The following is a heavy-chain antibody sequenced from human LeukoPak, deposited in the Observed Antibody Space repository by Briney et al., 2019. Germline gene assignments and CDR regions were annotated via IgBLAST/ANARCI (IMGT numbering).Heavy chain of an antibody. D-gene: IGHD2-15*01. J-gene: IGHJ4*02. CDR2: IYSGGST. CDR1: GFTVSSSY. V-gene: IGHV3-66*04. Sequence: GGSLRLSCAASGFTVSSSYMSWVRQGPRKELEWISVIYSGGSTYYADSVRGRFTVSRDNSKSTLCLQMNSLRAEDTAVYYCAKQLGYCSDGSCYFPYWGQGTLVTVSS. CDR3: AKQLGYCSDGSCYFPY.